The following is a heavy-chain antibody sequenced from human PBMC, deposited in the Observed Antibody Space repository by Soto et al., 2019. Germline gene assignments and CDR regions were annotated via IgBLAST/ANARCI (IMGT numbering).Heavy chain of an antibody. CDR3: AKGEHVEPIFKWFEP. CDR2: ISGSGDST. CDR1: GFTFSNYA. J-gene: IGHJ5*02. Sequence: VGSLRLSCAASGFTFSNYAMTWVRQSPGKGLEWVSTISGSGDSTYYADSVKGRFTISRDNSKNTVYLQMNSLRPEDTAVHYCAKGEHVEPIFKWFEPWGQGTLVTVSS. D-gene: IGHD1-1*01. V-gene: IGHV3-23*01.